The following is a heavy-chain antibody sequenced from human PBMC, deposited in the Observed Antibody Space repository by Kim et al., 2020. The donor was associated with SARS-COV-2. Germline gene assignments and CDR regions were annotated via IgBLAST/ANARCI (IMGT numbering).Heavy chain of an antibody. V-gene: IGHV3-30*04. CDR3: AREGPDYGSGIYYFDY. CDR1: GFTFSSYA. J-gene: IGHJ4*02. D-gene: IGHD3-10*01. Sequence: GGSLRLSCAASGFTFSSYAMHWVRQAPGKGLEWVAVISYDGSNKYYADSVKGRFTISRDNSKNTLYLQMNSLRAEDTAVYYCAREGPDYGSGIYYFDYWGQGTLVTVSS. CDR2: ISYDGSNK.